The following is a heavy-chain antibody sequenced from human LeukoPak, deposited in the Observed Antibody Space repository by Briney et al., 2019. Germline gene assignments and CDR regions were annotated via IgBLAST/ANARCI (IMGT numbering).Heavy chain of an antibody. CDR3: AKKRDAFDI. V-gene: IGHV3-7*03. Sequence: GGSLRLSCAASGSTFSSYWMSWVRQAPGTGLEWVANIKQDGSEKYYVDSVKGRFTISRDNSKNTLYLHMNSLRAEDTAMYYCAKKRDAFDIWGQGTVVAVSS. J-gene: IGHJ3*02. CDR1: GSTFSSYW. CDR2: IKQDGSEK. D-gene: IGHD5-24*01.